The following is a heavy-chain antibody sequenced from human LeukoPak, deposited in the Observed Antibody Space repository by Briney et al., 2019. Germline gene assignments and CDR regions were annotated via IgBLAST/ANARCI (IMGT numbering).Heavy chain of an antibody. CDR2: INPSGGTT. CDR3: ARRGNSGYDSFDY. CDR1: GYTFTRYY. J-gene: IGHJ4*02. D-gene: IGHD5-12*01. V-gene: IGHV1-46*01. Sequence: RASVTVSCKASGYTFTRYYMYWVRQAPGQGLEWMGIINPSGGTTSYAQKFQGRVTMTRDTSTSTVYMELSSLRSEDTAVYYCARRGNSGYDSFDYWGQGTLVTVSS.